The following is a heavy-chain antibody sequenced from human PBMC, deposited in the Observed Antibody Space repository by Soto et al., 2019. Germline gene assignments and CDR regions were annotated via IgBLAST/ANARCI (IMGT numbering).Heavy chain of an antibody. Sequence: AGGSLRLSCAASGFTVSNNYMSWVRQAPGKGLEWVSLIYSGGSTFYADSVKGRFTISRDNSKNTLSLQMNSLRAEDTAVYFCATYTSLDYWGQGTLVTVS. J-gene: IGHJ4*02. V-gene: IGHV3-53*01. CDR2: IYSGGST. CDR3: ATYTSLDY. CDR1: GFTVSNNY. D-gene: IGHD2-2*02.